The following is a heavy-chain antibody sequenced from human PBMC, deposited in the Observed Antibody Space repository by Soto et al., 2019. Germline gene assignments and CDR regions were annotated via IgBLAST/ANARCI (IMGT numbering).Heavy chain of an antibody. D-gene: IGHD3-3*02. CDR3: AREFSNTPEAFDS. Sequence: SEPLSLTCTVSGGYVNSDNYYWSWIRQPPGKGLEWIGYIYHTGRTNYNPSLESRIAISLDTSKNQFSLTLSSVTAADTALFYCAREFSNTPEAFDSWGQGALVTVSS. V-gene: IGHV4-61*01. CDR2: IYHTGRT. J-gene: IGHJ4*02. CDR1: GGYVNSDNYY.